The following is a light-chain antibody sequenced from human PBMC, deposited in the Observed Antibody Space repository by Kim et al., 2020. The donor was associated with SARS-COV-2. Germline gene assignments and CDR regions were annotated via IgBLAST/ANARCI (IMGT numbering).Light chain of an antibody. J-gene: IGKJ1*01. CDR2: AAS. Sequence: DIQMTQSPSTLSASVGERVTITCRASQGISTCLAWLQQRPGKAPRFLISAASSLESGVPSRFSGSGSGREFTLTINSLQPEDFATYYCQQYKHYPWTFGQGTKVDIK. CDR1: QGISTC. CDR3: QQYKHYPWT. V-gene: IGKV1-5*01.